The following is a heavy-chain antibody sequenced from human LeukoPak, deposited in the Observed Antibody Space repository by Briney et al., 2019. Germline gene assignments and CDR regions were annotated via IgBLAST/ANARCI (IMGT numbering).Heavy chain of an antibody. CDR1: GFTFSSYG. Sequence: GGSLRLSCAASGFTFSSYGMHWVRQTPGKGLEWVAFIRYDGSNKYYADSVKGRFTISRDNSKNTLYLQMNSLRAEDTAVYYCAKEQGYTYGRGVFEFWGRGTLVTVPS. J-gene: IGHJ4*02. CDR3: AKEQGYTYGRGVFEF. D-gene: IGHD5-18*01. V-gene: IGHV3-30*02. CDR2: IRYDGSNK.